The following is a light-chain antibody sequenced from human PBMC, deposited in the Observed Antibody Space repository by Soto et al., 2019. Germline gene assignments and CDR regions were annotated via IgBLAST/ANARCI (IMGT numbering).Light chain of an antibody. CDR2: SAS. CDR1: QSISTD. J-gene: IGKJ2*01. V-gene: IGKV3-15*01. CDR3: QQGHNWPLT. Sequence: EIAMTQSPATLSVSPGERATLSCRASQSISTDLAWYQQIPGQPPRLLIYSASTRATGVPARFTGSGSGSEFTLTNSGLQSEDFAIYYCQQGHNWPLTFGQGTRLEI.